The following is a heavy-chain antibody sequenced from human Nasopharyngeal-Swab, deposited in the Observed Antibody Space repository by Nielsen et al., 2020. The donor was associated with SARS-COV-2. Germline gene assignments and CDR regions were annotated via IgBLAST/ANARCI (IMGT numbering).Heavy chain of an antibody. J-gene: IGHJ4*02. Sequence: VRQAPGKGLVWVSRINSDGSSTSYADSVKGRFTISRDSAKNTLYLQMNSLRAEDTAVYYCARDEITMIAAFDYWGQGTLVTVLL. V-gene: IGHV3-74*01. CDR3: ARDEITMIAAFDY. D-gene: IGHD3-22*01. CDR2: INSDGSST.